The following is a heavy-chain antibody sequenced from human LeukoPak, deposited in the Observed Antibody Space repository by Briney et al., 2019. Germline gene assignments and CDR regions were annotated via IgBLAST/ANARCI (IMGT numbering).Heavy chain of an antibody. D-gene: IGHD5-18*01. CDR1: GSGFTSYW. CDR2: IYPGDSDT. J-gene: IGHJ4*02. V-gene: IGHV5-51*01. Sequence: GASLQISFKGSGSGFTSYWIGWWLRLPGKGREGLGIIYPGDSDTRYSPSFQGQVTISADKSISTAYLQWSSLKASDTAMYYCARSHSYGYSARTCFDYWGQGTLVTVSS. CDR3: ARSHSYGYSARTCFDY.